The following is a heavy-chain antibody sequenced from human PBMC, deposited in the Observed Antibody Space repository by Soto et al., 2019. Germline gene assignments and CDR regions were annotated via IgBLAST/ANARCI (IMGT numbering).Heavy chain of an antibody. CDR2: SKSKPAGGTI. Sequence: EQLVESGGGLVKPGGSLRLSCGTSGFIFSNAWMNWVRQAPGKGLEWVGQSKSKPAGGTIDYAAPVKGRFTISRDDSSDTLYLQMTSLQTEDTAVYFCSTSYLGTYLNYWVQGTLVTVSS. CDR1: GFIFSNAW. CDR3: STSYLGTYLNY. J-gene: IGHJ4*02. D-gene: IGHD2-21*01. V-gene: IGHV3-15*07.